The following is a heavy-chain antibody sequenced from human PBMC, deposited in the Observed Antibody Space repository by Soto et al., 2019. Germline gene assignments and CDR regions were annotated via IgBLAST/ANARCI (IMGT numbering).Heavy chain of an antibody. J-gene: IGHJ4*02. CDR1: GFSLSSSGVG. CDR2: IYWDDVK. V-gene: IGHV2-5*02. D-gene: IGHD2-15*01. CDR3: ARRVVAGITYDFGS. Sequence: QITLKESGPTLVKPTQTLTLTCTFSGFSLSSSGVGVGWIRQPPGKALEWLTLIYWDDVKRYSPSLKSRHTITKYTSKNQVVLTLANMDPVDTATYYCARRVVAGITYDFGSWGQGTLLTVSS.